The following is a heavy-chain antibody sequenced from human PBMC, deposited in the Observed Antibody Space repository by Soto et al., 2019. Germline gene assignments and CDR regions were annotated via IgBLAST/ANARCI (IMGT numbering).Heavy chain of an antibody. CDR1: GFTFSSYA. J-gene: IGHJ4*02. CDR2: ISGSGGST. Sequence: GGSLRLSCAASGFTFSSYAMSWVRQAPGKGLEWVSAISGSGGSTYYADSVKGRFTISRDNSKNTLYLQMNSLRAEVTAVYYCGCYWNDRRLDYWGQGTLVTVSS. D-gene: IGHD1-1*01. V-gene: IGHV3-23*01. CDR3: GCYWNDRRLDY.